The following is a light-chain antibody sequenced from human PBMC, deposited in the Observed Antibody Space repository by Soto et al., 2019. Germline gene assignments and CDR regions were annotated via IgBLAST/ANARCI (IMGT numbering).Light chain of an antibody. V-gene: IGLV1-51*02. J-gene: IGLJ2*01. CDR1: SSNIGSNY. Sequence: QSVLTQPPSVSAAPGQTVTISCSGSSSNIGSNYVSWYQQVPGTAPKLLIYENNKRPSGTSDRFSGSKSGTSATLGITRLHTGDEADYYCGTWDSSLSALFGGGTKLTVL. CDR3: GTWDSSLSAL. CDR2: ENN.